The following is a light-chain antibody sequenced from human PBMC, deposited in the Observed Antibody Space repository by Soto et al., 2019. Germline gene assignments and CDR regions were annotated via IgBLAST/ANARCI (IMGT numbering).Light chain of an antibody. V-gene: IGLV1-47*01. CDR1: SSNIGSNY. J-gene: IGLJ3*02. CDR2: RNN. CDR3: AAWDDSLSGWV. Sequence: QSVLTQPPSASGTPGQRVPPSCSGSSSNIGSNYVYWYQQLPGTAPKLLIYRNNQRPSGVPDRFSGSKSGPSASLAISGLLSDYEADYYCAAWDDSLSGWVFGGGTKVTVL.